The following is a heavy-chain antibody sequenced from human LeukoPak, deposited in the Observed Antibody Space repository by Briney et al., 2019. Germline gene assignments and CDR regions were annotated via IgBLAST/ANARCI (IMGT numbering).Heavy chain of an antibody. D-gene: IGHD1-26*01. CDR1: GGSISSGGYY. CDR3: ARAPPPTRPLYYYYGMDV. CDR2: IYYSGST. Sequence: SETLSLTCTVSGGSISSGGYYWSWIRQHPGKGLEWIGYIYYSGSTYYNPSLKSRVTISVDTSKNQFTLKLSSVTAADTAVYYCARAPPPTRPLYYYYGMDVWGQGTTVTVSS. V-gene: IGHV4-31*03. J-gene: IGHJ6*02.